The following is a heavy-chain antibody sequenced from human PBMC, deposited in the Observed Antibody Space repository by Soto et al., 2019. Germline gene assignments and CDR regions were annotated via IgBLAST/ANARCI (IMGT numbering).Heavy chain of an antibody. J-gene: IGHJ6*02. Sequence: SETLSLTCVVSGGSLSDYFWSWIRQPPGMALEWIGEIYYIGSTNYNPSLKSRVTISVDTSKNQFSLMLISLTAADTAVYYCARAGDGGYYYYYYGMDVWGQGTTVTVSS. CDR3: ARAGDGGYYYYYYGMDV. CDR1: GGSLSDYF. CDR2: IYYIGST. V-gene: IGHV4-34*01. D-gene: IGHD7-27*01.